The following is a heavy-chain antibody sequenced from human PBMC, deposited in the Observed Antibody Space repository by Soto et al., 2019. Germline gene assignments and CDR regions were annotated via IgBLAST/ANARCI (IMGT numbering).Heavy chain of an antibody. CDR2: IYYSGTT. J-gene: IGHJ4*02. CDR1: GGSISSGGYY. Sequence: QVQLQEAGPGLVKPSQTLSLTCTVSGGSISSGGYYWSWIRQHPGKGLEWIGYIYYSGTTYYNPSLKRRVTMSVDRSTNQFSLTLCSVTAADTTVDYCASGSVSGVFDAWGQGPLVTVSA. V-gene: IGHV4-31*03. D-gene: IGHD3-10*01. CDR3: ASGSVSGVFDA.